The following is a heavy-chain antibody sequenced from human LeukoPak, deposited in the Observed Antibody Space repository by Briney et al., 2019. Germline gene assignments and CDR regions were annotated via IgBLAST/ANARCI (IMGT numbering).Heavy chain of an antibody. CDR2: IKRDGGEK. CDR3: AREKITMVRGVRDAFDI. Sequence: GGSLRLSCAASGFTFSSYWMSWVRQAPGKGLEWVANIKRDGGEKYYVDSVKGRFTISRDNAKNSLYLQMNSLRAEDTAVYYCAREKITMVRGVRDAFDIWGQGTMVTVSS. V-gene: IGHV3-7*01. D-gene: IGHD3-10*01. CDR1: GFTFSSYW. J-gene: IGHJ3*02.